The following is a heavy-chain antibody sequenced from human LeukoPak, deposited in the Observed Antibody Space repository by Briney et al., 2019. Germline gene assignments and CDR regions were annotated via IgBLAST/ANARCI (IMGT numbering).Heavy chain of an antibody. Sequence: ASVNVSCKASGYTFTGYYMHWVRQAPGQGLEWMGWINPNSGGTNYAQKFQGWVTMTRDTSISTAYMELSRLRSDDTAVYYCARSYYYDSSGYFDYWGQGTLVTVSS. CDR3: ARSYYYDSSGYFDY. D-gene: IGHD3-22*01. CDR1: GYTFTGYY. CDR2: INPNSGGT. V-gene: IGHV1-2*04. J-gene: IGHJ4*02.